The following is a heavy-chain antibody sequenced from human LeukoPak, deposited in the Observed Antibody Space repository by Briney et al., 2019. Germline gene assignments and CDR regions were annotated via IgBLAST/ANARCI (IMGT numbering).Heavy chain of an antibody. Sequence: PGGSLRLSCVASGFPFSSYWMTWVRQAPGKGLEWVANIKQDGSKKSYVDSVKGRFTISRDNAKNSLYLQMNSLRAEDTAIYYRTRVGYIDEGIDYWGQGTLVTVSS. CDR2: IKQDGSKK. D-gene: IGHD5-24*01. V-gene: IGHV3-7*04. CDR1: GFPFSSYW. J-gene: IGHJ4*02. CDR3: TRVGYIDEGIDY.